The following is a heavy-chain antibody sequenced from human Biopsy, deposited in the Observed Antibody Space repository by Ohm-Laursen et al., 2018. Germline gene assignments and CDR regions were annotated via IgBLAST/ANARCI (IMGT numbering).Heavy chain of an antibody. Sequence: PPGTLSLTCTVSGGSISNINYYWGWIRQPPGKGLEWIGSIFYRGSTHYKPSLKSQVNISVDTSKNQFSLKLNSVTAADTAVYYCARDYDTSGYYYVSWGQGTLVTVSS. J-gene: IGHJ5*02. CDR1: GGSISNINYY. D-gene: IGHD3-22*01. V-gene: IGHV4-39*01. CDR2: IFYRGST. CDR3: ARDYDTSGYYYVS.